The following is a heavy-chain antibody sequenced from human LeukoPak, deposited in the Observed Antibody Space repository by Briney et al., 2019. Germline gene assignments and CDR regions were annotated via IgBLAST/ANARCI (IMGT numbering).Heavy chain of an antibody. V-gene: IGHV3-48*03. Sequence: GGSLRLSCAASGFTFSSYEMTWVRQAPGKGLEWVSYISSSGSTICYADSVKGRFTISRDNAKNSLYLQMNSLRAEDTAVYYCARDPQAFYYYDSSGYHYFDYWGQGTLVTVSS. D-gene: IGHD3-22*01. J-gene: IGHJ4*02. CDR1: GFTFSSYE. CDR2: ISSSGSTI. CDR3: ARDPQAFYYYDSSGYHYFDY.